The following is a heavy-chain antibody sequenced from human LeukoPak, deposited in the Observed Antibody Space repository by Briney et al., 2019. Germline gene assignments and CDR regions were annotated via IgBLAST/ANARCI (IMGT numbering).Heavy chain of an antibody. CDR3: AREYSSGWYKGVSWYRVGATTGFDY. D-gene: IGHD6-19*01. Sequence: ASVKVSCTASGYTFTSYYMHWVRQAPGQGLEWMGIINPSGGSTSYAQKFQGRVTMTRDTSTSTVYMELSSLRSEDTAVYYCAREYSSGWYKGVSWYRVGATTGFDYWGQGTLVTVSS. CDR1: GYTFTSYY. CDR2: INPSGGST. J-gene: IGHJ4*02. V-gene: IGHV1-46*01.